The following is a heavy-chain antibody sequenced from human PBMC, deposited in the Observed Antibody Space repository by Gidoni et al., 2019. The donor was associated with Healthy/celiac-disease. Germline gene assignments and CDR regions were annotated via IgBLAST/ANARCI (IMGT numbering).Heavy chain of an antibody. CDR2: IWYDGSNK. D-gene: IGHD3-10*01. V-gene: IGHV3-33*01. CDR1: GFTFSSYG. J-gene: IGHJ3*02. Sequence: QVQLVESGGGVVQHGRSRRLSCAASGFTFSSYGMHWVRQAPGKGLEWVAVIWYDGSNKYYADSVKGRFTISRDNSKNTLYLQMNSLRAEDTAVYYCARDFGEVAFDIWGQGTMVTVSS. CDR3: ARDFGEVAFDI.